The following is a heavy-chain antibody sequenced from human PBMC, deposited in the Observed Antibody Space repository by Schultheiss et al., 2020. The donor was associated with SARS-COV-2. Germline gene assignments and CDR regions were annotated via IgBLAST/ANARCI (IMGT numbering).Heavy chain of an antibody. J-gene: IGHJ6*03. V-gene: IGHV4-34*01. CDR2: VSHSGGT. CDR1: GESFNGFS. Sequence: SETLSLTCAVYGESFNGFSWTWIRQSPGKGLEWIGQVSHSGGTHYSPSLKRRVTISVDTSESQFSLRLRSVTAADTAIYFCSRGRTSVIPSPVLGLGPHYFSYYMDVWGKGTTVTVSS. D-gene: IGHD4-11*01. CDR3: SRGRTSVIPSPVLGLGPHYFSYYMDV.